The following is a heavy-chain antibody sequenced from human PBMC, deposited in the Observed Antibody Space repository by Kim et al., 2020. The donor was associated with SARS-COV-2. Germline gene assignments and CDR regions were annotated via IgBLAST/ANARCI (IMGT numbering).Heavy chain of an antibody. J-gene: IGHJ4*02. CDR1: GFTFSSYA. CDR3: AKWWDSSCGYASYYDY. Sequence: GGSLRLSCAASGFTFSSYAMSWVRQAPGKGLEWVSAISGSGGSTYYADSVKGRFTISRDNSKNTLYLQMNSLRAEDTAVYYCAKWWDSSCGYASYYDYWGQGTLVTVSS. CDR2: ISGSGGST. D-gene: IGHD6-19*01. V-gene: IGHV3-23*01.